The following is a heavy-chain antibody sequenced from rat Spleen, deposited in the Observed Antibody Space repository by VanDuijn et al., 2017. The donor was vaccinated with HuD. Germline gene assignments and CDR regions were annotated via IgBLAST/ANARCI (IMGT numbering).Heavy chain of an antibody. Sequence: EVQLVESDGGLVQPGRSLKLSCAASGFTFSDYSMAWVRQAPTKGLEWVATISSDGGRNFSRASVKGRFTISRDNAKSSLYLQMDSLRSDDTATYYCTRDLPNRGGFAYCHQGTLHTVPS. D-gene: IGHD1-4*01. CDR2: ISSDGGRN. CDR3: TRDLPNRGGFAY. CDR1: GFTFSDYS. V-gene: IGHV5-20*01. J-gene: IGHJ3*01.